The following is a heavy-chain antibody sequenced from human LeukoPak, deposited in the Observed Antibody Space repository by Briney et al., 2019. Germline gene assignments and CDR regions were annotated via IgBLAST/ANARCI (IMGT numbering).Heavy chain of an antibody. CDR1: GFTFSTYG. CDR2: IWYDGSKT. CDR3: ARDTAQRAFDI. Sequence: GSLRLSCAASGFTFSTYGMHWVRQSPGKGLEWVAVIWYDGSKTHCRDSVKGRFTISRDNSKNTLYLEMNSLRAEDTAVYYCARDTAQRAFDIWGQGTMVTVSS. D-gene: IGHD6-25*01. V-gene: IGHV3-33*01. J-gene: IGHJ3*02.